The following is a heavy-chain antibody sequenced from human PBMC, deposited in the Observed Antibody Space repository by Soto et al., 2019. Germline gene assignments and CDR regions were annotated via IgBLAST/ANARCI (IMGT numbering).Heavy chain of an antibody. CDR1: GDSIGTINYY. D-gene: IGHD2-8*01. Sequence: QLQLQESGPGLVKPSETLSVTCSVSGDSIGTINYYWGWLRQPPGKGPEWIGRIYYSGSTHYNPSPRGRVTISVDTSKNQFSLRLSSVTAADTAVYYCARHPGYTVPTVYATHYFDDWGQGVLVTVSS. J-gene: IGHJ4*02. CDR2: IYYSGST. V-gene: IGHV4-39*01. CDR3: ARHPGYTVPTVYATHYFDD.